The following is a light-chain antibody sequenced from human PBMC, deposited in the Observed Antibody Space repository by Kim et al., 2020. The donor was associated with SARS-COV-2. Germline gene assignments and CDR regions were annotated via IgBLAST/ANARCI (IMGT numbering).Light chain of an antibody. CDR3: LQHNTYPIT. V-gene: IGKV1-17*01. CDR2: GAS. CDR1: QDIRYD. Sequence: ASVGDRVTITCRARQDIRYDLGWYQQNPGRAPKRLIYGASSLQSGVPSRFSGSGSGTEFTLTISSLQPEDCATYFCLQHNTYPITFCQGTRLEIK. J-gene: IGKJ5*01.